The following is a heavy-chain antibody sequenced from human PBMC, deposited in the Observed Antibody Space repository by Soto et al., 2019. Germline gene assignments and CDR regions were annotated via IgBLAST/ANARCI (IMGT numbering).Heavy chain of an antibody. CDR2: ISSSSSYT. V-gene: IGHV3-11*06. J-gene: IGHJ5*02. CDR3: ARAVIVVVPAASGWFDP. CDR1: GFTFSDYY. Sequence: GGSLRLSCAASGFTFSDYYMSWICQAQGKGLEWVSYISSSSSYTNYADSVKGRFTISRDNAKNSLYLQMNSLRAEDTAVYYCARAVIVVVPAASGWFDPWGQGTRVTVSS. D-gene: IGHD2-2*01.